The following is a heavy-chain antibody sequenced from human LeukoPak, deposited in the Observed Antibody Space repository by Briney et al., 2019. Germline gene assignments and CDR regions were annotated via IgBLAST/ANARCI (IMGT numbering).Heavy chain of an antibody. Sequence: PSETLSLTCTVSGYSISSGYYWGWIRQPPGKGLEWIGSIYYSGSTYYNPSLKSRVTISVDTSKNQFSLKLSSVTAADTAVYYCAREYSSSSPKIYFDYWGQGTLVTVSS. CDR3: AREYSSSSPKIYFDY. CDR1: GYSISSGYY. J-gene: IGHJ4*02. V-gene: IGHV4-38-2*02. D-gene: IGHD6-6*01. CDR2: IYYSGST.